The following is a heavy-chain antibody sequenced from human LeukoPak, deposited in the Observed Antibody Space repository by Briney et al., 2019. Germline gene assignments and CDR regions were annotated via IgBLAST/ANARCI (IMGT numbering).Heavy chain of an antibody. V-gene: IGHV4-59*12. J-gene: IGHJ5*02. Sequence: SETLSFTCTVSGGSISSYYWSWVRQPPGKELEWIGYISYSGSTKYNPSLKSRVTISVDTSKKQFSLKVSSVTAADTAVYYCARGNSGENWFDPWGQGTLVTVSS. D-gene: IGHD3-10*01. CDR1: GGSISSYY. CDR3: ARGNSGENWFDP. CDR2: ISYSGST.